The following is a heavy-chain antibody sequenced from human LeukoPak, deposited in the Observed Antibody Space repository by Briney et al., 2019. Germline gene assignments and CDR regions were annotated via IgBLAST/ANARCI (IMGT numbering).Heavy chain of an antibody. Sequence: ASVTVSFTASGYTFTSYGISWVRQAPGQGLEWMGWISAYNGNTNYAQKLQGRVTMTTDTSTSTAYMELRSLRSDDTAVYYCAGGYYDSSGYYSWGQGTLVTVSS. V-gene: IGHV1-18*01. CDR1: GYTFTSYG. CDR2: ISAYNGNT. D-gene: IGHD3-22*01. J-gene: IGHJ4*02. CDR3: AGGYYDSSGYYS.